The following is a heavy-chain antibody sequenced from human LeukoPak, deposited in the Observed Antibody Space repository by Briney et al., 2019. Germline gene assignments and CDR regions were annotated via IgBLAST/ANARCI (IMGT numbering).Heavy chain of an antibody. CDR1: GFTFSTYA. J-gene: IGHJ4*02. CDR2: ISGSGGST. CDR3: AKDREQWPNY. V-gene: IGHV3-23*01. D-gene: IGHD6-19*01. Sequence: GGSLRLSCAASGFTFSTYAMGWVRQAPGKGLEWVSAISGSGGSTYYADSVKGRFTISRDNSKNTLYLQMNSLRAEDTAVYYCAKDREQWPNYWGQGTLVTVSS.